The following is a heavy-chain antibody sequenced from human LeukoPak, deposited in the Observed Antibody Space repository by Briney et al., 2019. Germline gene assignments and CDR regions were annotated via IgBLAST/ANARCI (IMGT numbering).Heavy chain of an antibody. D-gene: IGHD6-13*01. CDR1: GGSISNSDYY. V-gene: IGHV4-39*01. CDR2: VSYSGST. J-gene: IGHJ4*02. Sequence: SETLSLICTVSGGSISNSDYYWGWIRQPPGKGLEWIGTVSYSGSTYYSPSLKSRVTISVDTSKNQFSLKLNSVTAADTAVYYCARHVIAYSSRANFDYWGPGTLVTVSS. CDR3: ARHVIAYSSRANFDY.